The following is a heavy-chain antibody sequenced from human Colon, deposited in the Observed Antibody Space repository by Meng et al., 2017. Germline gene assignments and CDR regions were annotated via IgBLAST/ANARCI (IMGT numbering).Heavy chain of an antibody. D-gene: IGHD5-24*01. V-gene: IGHV4-31*02. CDR3: ARGPSRWLQFSFDY. J-gene: IGHJ4*02. CDR2: LYYSGST. Sequence: QGRRKESVPVLVNPSQPLSLTCPVSGGSIISGGYYWSWIRQHPGKGLEGIWYLYYSGSTYYNPSLKRRVTISIGTSKNQFSLKLSSVTAADTAVYYCARGPSRWLQFSFDYWGQGTLVTVSS. CDR1: GGSIISGGYY.